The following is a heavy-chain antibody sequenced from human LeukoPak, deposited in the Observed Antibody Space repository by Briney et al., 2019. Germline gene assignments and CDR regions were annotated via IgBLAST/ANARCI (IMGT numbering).Heavy chain of an antibody. V-gene: IGHV4-39*01. Sequence: PSETLSLTCTVSGGSISSSSYYWGWIRQPPGKGLEWIGSIYYSGSTYYNPSLKSRVTISVDTSKNQFSLKLSSVTAADTAVYYCARFLSCSGGSCYFSKGANWFDPWGQGTLVTVSS. CDR3: ARFLSCSGGSCYFSKGANWFDP. D-gene: IGHD2-15*01. CDR1: GGSISSSSYY. J-gene: IGHJ5*02. CDR2: IYYSGST.